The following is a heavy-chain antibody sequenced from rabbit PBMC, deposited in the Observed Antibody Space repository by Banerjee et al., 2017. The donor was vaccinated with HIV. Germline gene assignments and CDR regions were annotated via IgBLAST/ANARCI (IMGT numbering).Heavy chain of an antibody. J-gene: IGHJ6*01. Sequence: QSLEESGGDLVKPGASLTLTCTASGIDFSSSYWICWVRQAPGKGPEWIGCIWTGSGSTYYASWAKGRFTISKTSSTTVTLQMTSLTAADTTTYFCARDLGGSSDLWGPGTLVTVS. D-gene: IGHD8-1*01. CDR1: GIDFSSSYW. CDR2: IWTGSGST. CDR3: ARDLGGSSDL. V-gene: IGHV1S40*01.